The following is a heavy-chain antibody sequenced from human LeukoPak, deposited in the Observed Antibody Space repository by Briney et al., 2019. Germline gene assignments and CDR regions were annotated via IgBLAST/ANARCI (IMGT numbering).Heavy chain of an antibody. J-gene: IGHJ4*02. CDR3: ATSGYSSSWYFG. V-gene: IGHV3-48*01. CDR2: ISRSSTTI. Sequence: PPGGSLRLSCAASGFIFSSYSMSWVRQAPGKGLEWVSYISRSSTTIYYADSVKGRFTISRDNAKNSLYLQMNSLRAEDTAVYYCATSGYSSSWYFGWGQGTLVTVSS. CDR1: GFIFSSYS. D-gene: IGHD6-13*01.